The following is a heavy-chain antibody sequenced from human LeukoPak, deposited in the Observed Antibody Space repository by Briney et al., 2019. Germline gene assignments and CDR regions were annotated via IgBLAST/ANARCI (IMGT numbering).Heavy chain of an antibody. D-gene: IGHD1-26*01. J-gene: IGHJ2*01. V-gene: IGHV4-59*01. Sequence: SETLSLTCTVSGGSMSNYFWSWIRQPPVKGLEWIGYMSSSGSPNYNPSLKSRVTISVDTSNNQFSLKLISVTAADTAVYYCARRGPNSGSYSHFDLWGRGTLITVSS. CDR1: GGSMSNYF. CDR2: MSSSGSP. CDR3: ARRGPNSGSYSHFDL.